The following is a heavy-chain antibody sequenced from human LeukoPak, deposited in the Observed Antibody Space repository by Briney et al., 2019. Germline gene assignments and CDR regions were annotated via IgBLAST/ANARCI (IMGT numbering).Heavy chain of an antibody. D-gene: IGHD1-26*01. CDR1: GGPISSSSYY. CDR3: ARSLVGATLIDY. V-gene: IGHV4-39*01. J-gene: IGHJ4*02. Sequence: SETLSLTCTVSGGPISSSSYYWGWIRQPPGKGLEWIGSIYYSGSTYYNPSLKSRVTISVDTSKNQFSLKLSSVTAADTAVYYCARSLVGATLIDYWGQGTLVTVSS. CDR2: IYYSGST.